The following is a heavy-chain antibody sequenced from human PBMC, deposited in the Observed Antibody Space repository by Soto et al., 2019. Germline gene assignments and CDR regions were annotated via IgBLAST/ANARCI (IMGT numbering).Heavy chain of an antibody. J-gene: IGHJ2*01. CDR3: ARKHSSGFLDL. V-gene: IGHV3-23*01. CDR1: GFTFNNYA. Sequence: GGSLRLSCAASGFTFNNYAMRWVRQAPGKGLEWVSTIGGSGITTYYADSVKGRFTISRDNSKNTLYLQMNSLRAEDTALYYCARKHSSGFLDLWGRGTMVTVSS. CDR2: IGGSGITT. D-gene: IGHD3-22*01.